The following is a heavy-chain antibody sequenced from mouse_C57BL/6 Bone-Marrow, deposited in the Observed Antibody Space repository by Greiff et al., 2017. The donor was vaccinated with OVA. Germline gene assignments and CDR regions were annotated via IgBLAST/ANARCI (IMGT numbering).Heavy chain of an antibody. CDR2: ISDGGSYT. CDR1: GFTFSSYA. D-gene: IGHD2-12*01. CDR3: ARVSCLRREKLSFAY. J-gene: IGHJ3*01. V-gene: IGHV5-4*01. Sequence: EVQLVESGGGLVKPGGSLKLSCAASGFTFSSYAMSWVRQTPEKRLEWVATISDGGSYTYYPDNVKGRFTISRDNAKNNLYMQMSHLKSEDTAMYYCARVSCLRREKLSFAYWGQGTLVTVSA.